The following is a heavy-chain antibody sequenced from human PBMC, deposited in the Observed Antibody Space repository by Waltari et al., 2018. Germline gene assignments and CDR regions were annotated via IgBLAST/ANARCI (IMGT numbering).Heavy chain of an antibody. J-gene: IGHJ2*01. D-gene: IGHD7-27*01. V-gene: IGHV4-38-2*01. CDR3: ARPQCPGDRDGCWYFDL. CDR1: GYSISSGYY. CDR2: IYHSGSP. Sequence: QVQLQESGPGLVKPSETLSLTCAVSGYSISSGYYWGWIRQPPGKGLEWIGSIYHSGSPYYNPSLKSRVTISVDTSKNQFSLKLSSVTAADTAVYYCARPQCPGDRDGCWYFDLWGRGTLVTVSS.